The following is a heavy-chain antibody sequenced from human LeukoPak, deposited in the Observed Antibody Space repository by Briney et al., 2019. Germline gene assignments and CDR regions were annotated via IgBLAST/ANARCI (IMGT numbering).Heavy chain of an antibody. J-gene: IGHJ4*02. Sequence: SETLSLTCTVSGYSISSGYYWGWFRQSPGKGLEWIGTISHSGRTYYNPSLKSRVTISVDTSKNQFSLKLSSVTAADTAVYYCARGPLSGYETYWGQGTLVTVSS. CDR2: ISHSGRT. CDR1: GYSISSGYY. CDR3: ARGPLSGYETY. D-gene: IGHD5-12*01. V-gene: IGHV4-38-2*02.